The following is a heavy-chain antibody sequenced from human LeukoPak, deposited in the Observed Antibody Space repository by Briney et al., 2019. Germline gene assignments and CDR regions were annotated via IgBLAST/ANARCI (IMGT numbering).Heavy chain of an antibody. J-gene: IGHJ4*02. Sequence: GGSLRLSCAASGFTVSSNYMSWVRQTPGKGLEWVSDIYSCGSTYYAASVKGRFTISRDNSKNTLFLQMSSLRAEDTAVYYCARDYYFGRAFDYWGQGTLVTVSS. CDR1: GFTVSSNY. CDR2: IYSCGST. V-gene: IGHV3-66*03. CDR3: ARDYYFGRAFDY. D-gene: IGHD3-10*01.